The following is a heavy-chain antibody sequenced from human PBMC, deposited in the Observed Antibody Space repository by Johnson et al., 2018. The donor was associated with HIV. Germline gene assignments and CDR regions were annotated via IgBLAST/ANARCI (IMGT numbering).Heavy chain of an antibody. CDR1: GFTFSSYG. J-gene: IGHJ3*02. CDR2: ISDDGSNK. V-gene: IGHV3-33*05. D-gene: IGHD1-26*01. CDR3: AREGVVGVKDGLI. Sequence: QEKLVESGGGVVQPGGSLRLSCAASGFTFSSYGMHWVRQAPGKGLEWVAVISDDGSNKYYADSVKGRFTISRDNSKNTLYLQMNSLRAEDTAVYYCAREGVVGVKDGLIWGQGTMVTVSS.